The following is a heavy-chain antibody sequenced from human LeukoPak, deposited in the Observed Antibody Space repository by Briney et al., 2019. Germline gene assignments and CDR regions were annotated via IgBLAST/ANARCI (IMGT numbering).Heavy chain of an antibody. V-gene: IGHV3-7*01. Sequence: GGSLRLSCAASGFAFSFYYMNWVRQAPGKGLEWVANIKPDGSEENYVDSVRGRFTISRDNAKNSVYLQMNSLRADDTALYYCVRGHYADYTSQGTLVTVSS. CDR1: GFAFSFYY. J-gene: IGHJ4*02. CDR3: VRGHYADY. CDR2: IKPDGSEE.